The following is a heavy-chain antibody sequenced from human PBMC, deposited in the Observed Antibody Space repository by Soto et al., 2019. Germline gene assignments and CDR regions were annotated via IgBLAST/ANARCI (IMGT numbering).Heavy chain of an antibody. Sequence: SGKLSCKASGGTFSSYAISWVRQAPGQGLEWMGGIIPIFGTANYAQKFQGRVTITADESTSTAYMELSSLRSEDTSVYFCGRVDVVVVAASKYYYYGMDVWGQ. D-gene: IGHD2-15*01. CDR3: GRVDVVVVAASKYYYYGMDV. J-gene: IGHJ6*02. CDR2: IIPIFGTA. CDR1: GGTFSSYA. V-gene: IGHV1-69*13.